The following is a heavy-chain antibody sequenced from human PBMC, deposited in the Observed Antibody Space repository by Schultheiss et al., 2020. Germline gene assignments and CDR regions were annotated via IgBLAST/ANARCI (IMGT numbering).Heavy chain of an antibody. V-gene: IGHV3-74*01. J-gene: IGHJ4*02. Sequence: GESLKISCAASGFTFSSYGMHWVRQAPGKGLVWVSRINSDGSSTSYADSVKGRFTISRDNAKNTLYLQMDSLRAEDTAVYYCARVYRYSSSWSDYWGQGTLVTVAS. CDR3: ARVYRYSSSWSDY. CDR2: INSDGSST. D-gene: IGHD6-13*01. CDR1: GFTFSSYG.